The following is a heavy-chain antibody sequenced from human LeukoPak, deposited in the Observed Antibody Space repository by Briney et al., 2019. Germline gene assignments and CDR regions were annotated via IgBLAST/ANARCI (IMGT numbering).Heavy chain of an antibody. J-gene: IGHJ4*02. CDR3: ARDQGSLTRSWYTGY. Sequence: ASVKVSCKASGYTFTGYHIHWVRQAPGQGLEWMGRINPYSGDTNFAQKFQGRVTMTRDTSITTAYMDLSSQTPDDTAAYFCARDQGSLTRSWYTGYWGQGTQVTVSS. D-gene: IGHD6-13*01. CDR1: GYTFTGYH. CDR2: INPYSGDT. V-gene: IGHV1-2*06.